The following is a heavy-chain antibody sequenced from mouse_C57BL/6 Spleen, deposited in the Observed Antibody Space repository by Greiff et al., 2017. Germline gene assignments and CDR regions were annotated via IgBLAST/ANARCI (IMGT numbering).Heavy chain of an antibody. CDR3: ARGDFSGSSPYFDY. V-gene: IGHV1-82*01. D-gene: IGHD1-1*01. CDR1: GYAFSSSW. CDR2: IYPGDGDT. Sequence: VQLQQSGPELVKPGASVKISCKASGYAFSSSWMNWVKQRPGQGLEWIGRIYPGDGDTNYNGKFKGKATLTADKSSSTAYMQLSSLTSEDSAVYFCARGDFSGSSPYFDYWGQGTTLTVSS. J-gene: IGHJ2*01.